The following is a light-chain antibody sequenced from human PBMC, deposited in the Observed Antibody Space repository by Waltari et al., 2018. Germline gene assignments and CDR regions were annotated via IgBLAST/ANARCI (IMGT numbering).Light chain of an antibody. J-gene: IGKJ5*01. CDR3: QQYNTWPPIT. Sequence: EIVMTQSPATLSVSPVERATLSCRASPSVSSNLAWYQQKPGQTPRLLIYEASTRPTGIPARFSGSGSGTEFTLSISNLQSEDFAVYYCQQYNTWPPITFGQGTRLEIK. V-gene: IGKV3-15*01. CDR2: EAS. CDR1: PSVSSN.